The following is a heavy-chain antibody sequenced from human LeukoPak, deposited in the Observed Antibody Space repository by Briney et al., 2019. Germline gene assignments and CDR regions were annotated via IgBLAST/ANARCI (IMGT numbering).Heavy chain of an antibody. CDR2: ISWNSANI. CDR1: GFTFDDYA. D-gene: IGHD5-24*01. V-gene: IGHV3-9*01. Sequence: PGGSLRLSCAASGFTFDDYAMHWVRQVPGKGLEWVSSISWNSANIGCADSVKGRFTISRDNSKNTLYLQMNNLRTEDTAVYYCATQAEGYNSYFDYWGQGTLVTVSS. CDR3: ATQAEGYNSYFDY. J-gene: IGHJ4*02.